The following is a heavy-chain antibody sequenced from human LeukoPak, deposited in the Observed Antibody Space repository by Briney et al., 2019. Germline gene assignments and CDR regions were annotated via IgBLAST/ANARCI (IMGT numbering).Heavy chain of an antibody. CDR2: IYPSGST. D-gene: IGHD4-17*01. J-gene: IGHJ4*02. V-gene: IGHV4-4*08. CDR1: GGSISSNY. Sequence: SETLSLTCTVSGGSISSNYRSWIRQPPGKGLEWIGYIYPSGSTNYNPSLKSRVTISVDTSKNQFSLKLSSVTAADTALYFCARRVYGDPLGYYDSWGQGTLVTVAS. CDR3: ARRVYGDPLGYYDS.